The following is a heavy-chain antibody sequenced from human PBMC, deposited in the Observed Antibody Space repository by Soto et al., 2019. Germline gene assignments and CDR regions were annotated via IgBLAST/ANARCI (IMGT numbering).Heavy chain of an antibody. J-gene: IGHJ5*02. CDR2: INPNSRGT. CDR1: GYTFTDYF. CDR3: ARVTLKAGNWFDP. Sequence: GASVKVSCKASGYTFTDYFIHWVRQAPGQGFEWMGWINPNSRGTNYAQKFQGRVTMTRDTSNSTAYMELRGLTFDDTAVYYCARVTLKAGNWFDPWGQGTLVTVSS. V-gene: IGHV1-2*02.